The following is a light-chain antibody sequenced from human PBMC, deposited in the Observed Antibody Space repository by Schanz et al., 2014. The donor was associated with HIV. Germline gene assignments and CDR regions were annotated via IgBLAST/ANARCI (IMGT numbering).Light chain of an antibody. CDR2: GAS. V-gene: IGKV3-15*01. J-gene: IGKJ2*01. CDR1: QSVGTI. Sequence: EVVMTQSPATLSVSPGERATLSCRASQSVGTILAWYQQKPGQAPRLLIYGASTRATGIPDRFSGSGSGTDFTLTISSLQPEDFATYYCQQYHSYPRTFGQGTNLEIK. CDR3: QQYHSYPRT.